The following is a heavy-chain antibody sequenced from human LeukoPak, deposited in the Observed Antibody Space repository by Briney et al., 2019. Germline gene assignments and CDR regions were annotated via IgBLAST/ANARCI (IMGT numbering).Heavy chain of an antibody. D-gene: IGHD6-13*01. CDR3: AREVAAAGTHEYYYYGMDV. Sequence: ASVKVSCKASGYTFTSYGISWVRQAPGQGLEWMGWISAYNGNTNYAQKLQGRVTTTTDTSTSTAYMELRSLRSDDTAVYYCAREVAAAGTHEYYYYGMDVWGQGTTVTVSS. J-gene: IGHJ6*02. V-gene: IGHV1-18*01. CDR1: GYTFTSYG. CDR2: ISAYNGNT.